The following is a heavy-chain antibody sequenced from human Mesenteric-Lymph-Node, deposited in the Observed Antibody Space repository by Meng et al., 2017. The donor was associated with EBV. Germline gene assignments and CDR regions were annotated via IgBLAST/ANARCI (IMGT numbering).Heavy chain of an antibody. J-gene: IGHJ4*02. CDR1: GGSVSSGSYY. D-gene: IGHD1-20*01. CDR2: IYRTGST. V-gene: IGHV4-61*01. Sequence: QGQLRGAGPGLVKTSETLSLTCSVSGGSVSSGSYYWSWIRQPPGKGLEWIGYIYRTGSTDYNPSLNSRVSISIDTSKNQFSLRLTSVTAADTAVYYCARDSGITVTNSFDYWGQGALVTVSS. CDR3: ARDSGITVTNSFDY.